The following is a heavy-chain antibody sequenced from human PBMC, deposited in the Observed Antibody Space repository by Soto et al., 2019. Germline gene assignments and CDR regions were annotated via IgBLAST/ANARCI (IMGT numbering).Heavy chain of an antibody. CDR1: GFSLSTSGIC. CDR2: IDWDDDK. D-gene: IGHD3-3*01. CDR3: ARIPPRYYDFWSGYSDYYYGMDV. J-gene: IGHJ6*02. V-gene: IGHV2-70*01. Sequence: SAPTLVNPTPTLTLTSTFAGFSLSTSGICVSWIRQPPVKALEWLALIDWDDDKYYSTSLKTRLTITKDTSKNQVVLTMTNMDPVDTATYYCARIPPRYYDFWSGYSDYYYGMDVWGQGTTVTVSS.